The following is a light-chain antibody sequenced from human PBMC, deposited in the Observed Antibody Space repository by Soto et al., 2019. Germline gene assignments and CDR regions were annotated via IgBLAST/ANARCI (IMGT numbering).Light chain of an antibody. CDR2: RAS. CDR1: QSVSSDY. V-gene: IGKV3-20*01. J-gene: IGKJ4*02. CDR3: QQYGSSPLT. Sequence: EIVLTQSPGTLSLSLGERATLSCRASQSVSSDYVAWYRQKPGQVPTVLIYRASTRATGIPDRFSGSGSGTYFSLTISRVEPEDFAVYYCQQYGSSPLTFGGGTKVDIK.